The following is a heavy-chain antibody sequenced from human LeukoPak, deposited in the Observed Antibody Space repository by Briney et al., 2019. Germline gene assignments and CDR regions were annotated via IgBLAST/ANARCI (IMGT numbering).Heavy chain of an antibody. CDR2: IRYDGSNK. J-gene: IGHJ4*02. CDR3: AKDEYYYDSSGTDYFDY. D-gene: IGHD3-22*01. Sequence: GESLRLSCAASGFTFSSYGMHWVRQAPGKGLEWVAFIRYDGSNKYYADSVKGRFTISRDNSKNTLYLQMNSLRAEDTAVYYCAKDEYYYDSSGTDYFDYWDQGTLVTVSS. CDR1: GFTFSSYG. V-gene: IGHV3-30*02.